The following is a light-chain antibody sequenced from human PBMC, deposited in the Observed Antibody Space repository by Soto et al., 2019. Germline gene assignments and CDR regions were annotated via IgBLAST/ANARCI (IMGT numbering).Light chain of an antibody. CDR1: QIVTRK. CDR3: QQYGGSPIT. Sequence: EVVLTQPPGTLSLSPGYRATLSGGASQIVTRKLAWYQQKPGQAPRLLISGASNRATGIPDRFSGSGSGTDFTLTISSLEPDDFALYFCQQYGGSPITFGLGTQLEI. V-gene: IGKV3-20*01. J-gene: IGKJ5*01. CDR2: GAS.